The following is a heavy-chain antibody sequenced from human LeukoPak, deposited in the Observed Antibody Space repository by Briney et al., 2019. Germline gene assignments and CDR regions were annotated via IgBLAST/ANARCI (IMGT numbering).Heavy chain of an antibody. D-gene: IGHD3-10*01. CDR2: IYYTGSV. CDR3: ARDHSYYFGSQTSTLDV. J-gene: IGHJ6*02. V-gene: IGHV4-31*03. Sequence: PSQTLSLTCTISGASISTGGFYWTWIRQPPGEGLEWIGYIYYTGSVDYNTSLKSRLTISLDTSKNRFSLKLNSVTAADTAVYYCARDHSYYFGSQTSTLDVWGQGTAVTVSS. CDR1: GASISTGGFY.